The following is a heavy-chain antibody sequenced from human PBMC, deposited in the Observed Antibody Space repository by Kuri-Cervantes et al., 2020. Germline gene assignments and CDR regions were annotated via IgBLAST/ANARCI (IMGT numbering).Heavy chain of an antibody. CDR3: AIIWFGELEIMDV. CDR2: ISYDGSNK. J-gene: IGHJ6*02. CDR1: GFTFSSYG. Sequence: GESLKISCAASGFTFSSYGMHWVRQAPGKGLEWVAVISYDGSNKYYADSVKGRFTIPRDNSKNTLYLQMNSLRAEDTAVYYCAIIWFGELEIMDVWGQGTTVTDSS. D-gene: IGHD3-10*01. V-gene: IGHV3-30*03.